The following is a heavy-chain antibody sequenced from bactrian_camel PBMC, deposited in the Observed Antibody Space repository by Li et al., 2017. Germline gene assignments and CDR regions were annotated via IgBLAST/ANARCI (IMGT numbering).Heavy chain of an antibody. D-gene: IGHD3*01. Sequence: VQLVESGGGSVQAGGSLTLSCSLAEFMSRTYCLAWFRQTPGKEREGVAALDRDGTTSYADSVKGRFTISRDNAKNTLYLQMNNLAPEDSATYYCAAVPKVLLGPLSRRAYDCYTTSWPDDLGQGTQVTVS. V-gene: IGHV3S55*01. CDR3: AAVPKVLLGPLSRRAYDCYTTSWPDD. CDR1: EFMSRTYC. J-gene: IGHJ4*01. CDR2: LDRDGTT.